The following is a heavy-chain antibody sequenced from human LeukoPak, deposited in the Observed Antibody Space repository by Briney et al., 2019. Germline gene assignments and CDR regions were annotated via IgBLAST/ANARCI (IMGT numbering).Heavy chain of an antibody. J-gene: IGHJ3*02. Sequence: GGSLRLSCAASGFKFSIYSMNWVRQAPGKGLEWVSYITSDTKTIYYAGSVKGRFTISRDNAKNSLYLQMDSLRHEDAAVYYCARVDSSSSNGGAFDIWGQGTMVTVSS. CDR1: GFKFSIYS. D-gene: IGHD6-6*01. V-gene: IGHV3-48*02. CDR2: ITSDTKTI. CDR3: ARVDSSSSNGGAFDI.